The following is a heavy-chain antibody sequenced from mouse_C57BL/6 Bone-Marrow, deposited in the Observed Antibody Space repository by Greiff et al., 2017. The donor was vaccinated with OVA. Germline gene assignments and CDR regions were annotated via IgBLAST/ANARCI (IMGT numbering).Heavy chain of an antibody. J-gene: IGHJ2*01. CDR3: ARVLPPYYFDY. CDR1: GFTFSDYG. Sequence: EVQLVESGGGLVQPGGSLKLSCAASGFTFSDYGMAWVRQAPRKGPEWVAFICNLAYSIYYADTVTGRFTLSVENSSSTLYLEMSSLRSEDTVMYYCARVLPPYYFDYWGQGTTLTVS. D-gene: IGHD1-1*01. V-gene: IGHV5-15*01. CDR2: ICNLAYSI.